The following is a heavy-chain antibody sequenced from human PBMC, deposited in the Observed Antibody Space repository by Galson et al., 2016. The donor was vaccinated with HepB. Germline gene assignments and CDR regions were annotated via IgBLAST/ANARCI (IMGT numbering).Heavy chain of an antibody. J-gene: IGHJ6*02. V-gene: IGHV3-33*08. D-gene: IGHD3-9*01. CDR1: KFTFSSYD. CDR3: ARESVAYDILTSYYEYYNGMDV. CDR2: TWYDGSNK. Sequence: SLRLSCAASKFTFSSYDMNWVRQAPGEGLEWVALTWYDGSNKYYTDSVKGRVTISRDNSKNTLYLQMNSLRAEDTAVYYCARESVAYDILTSYYEYYNGMDVWGQGTTVTVSS.